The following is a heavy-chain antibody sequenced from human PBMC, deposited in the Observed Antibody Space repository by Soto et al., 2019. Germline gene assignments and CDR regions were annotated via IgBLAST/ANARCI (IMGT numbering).Heavy chain of an antibody. J-gene: IGHJ4*02. CDR2: INQSGST. CDR1: GGSFSGYY. D-gene: IGHD6-13*01. V-gene: IGHV4-34*01. Sequence: QVQLQQWGAGLLKPSETLSLTCAVYGGSFSGYYWSWIRQPPGKGLEWIGEINQSGSTNYNPSLKRRVTISVDTSKNQFSLKLSSVTAADTAVYYCARTYSSSWSPFEYWGQGTLVTGSS. CDR3: ARTYSSSWSPFEY.